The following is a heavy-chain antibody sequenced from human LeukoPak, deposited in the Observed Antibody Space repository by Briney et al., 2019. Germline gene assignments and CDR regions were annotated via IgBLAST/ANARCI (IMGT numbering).Heavy chain of an antibody. CDR1: GGTFSSYA. CDR2: IIPIFGTA. CDR3: ARDKLRPSSAFDP. J-gene: IGHJ5*02. Sequence: ASVKVSCKASGGTFSSYAISWVRQAPGQGLEWMGGIIPIFGTANYAQKFQGRVTITADKSTSTAYMELSSLRSEDTAVYYCARDKLRPSSAFDPWGQGTLVTVSS. V-gene: IGHV1-69*06. D-gene: IGHD1-7*01.